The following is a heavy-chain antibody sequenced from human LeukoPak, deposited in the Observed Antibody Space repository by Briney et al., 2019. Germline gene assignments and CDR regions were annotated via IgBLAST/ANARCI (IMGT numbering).Heavy chain of an antibody. V-gene: IGHV4-4*07. CDR1: GGSISSYY. CDR2: IYTSGST. D-gene: IGHD2-15*01. J-gene: IGHJ4*02. Sequence: SETLSLTCTVSGGSISSYYCSWIRQPAGKGLEWIGRIYTSGSTNYNPPLKSRVTMSVDTSKNQFSLKLSSVTAADTAVYYCARETGYCSGGSCYWNDYWGQGNLVTVSS. CDR3: ARETGYCSGGSCYWNDY.